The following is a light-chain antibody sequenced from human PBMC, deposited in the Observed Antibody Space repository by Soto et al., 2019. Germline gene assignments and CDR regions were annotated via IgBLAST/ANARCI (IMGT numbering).Light chain of an antibody. V-gene: IGKV3-20*01. CDR1: QSVSSNY. CDR2: GAS. Sequence: EIVMTQSPGTLSLSPGDRATLSCRASQSVSSNYVAWFHQKPGQAPRLLIYGASSRATGIPDRFSGSGSGTDFTLTISRLEPEDFAVYYCQQYNNWPLFTFGPGTKVDIK. CDR3: QQYNNWPLFT. J-gene: IGKJ3*01.